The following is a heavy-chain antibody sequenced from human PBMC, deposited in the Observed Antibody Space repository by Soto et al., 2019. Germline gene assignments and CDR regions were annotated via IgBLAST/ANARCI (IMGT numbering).Heavy chain of an antibody. J-gene: IGHJ4*02. Sequence: SGGALRLSFAAPGFTLNSFWMDWVRQAPGEGLVWVSRINSDGSNTNYADSVKGRFTISRDNAKDTLYLQMNSLRAEDTAVYYCARGGVPAAMSYWGQGTLVTVSS. V-gene: IGHV3-74*01. CDR2: INSDGSNT. CDR1: GFTLNSFW. D-gene: IGHD2-2*01. CDR3: ARGGVPAAMSY.